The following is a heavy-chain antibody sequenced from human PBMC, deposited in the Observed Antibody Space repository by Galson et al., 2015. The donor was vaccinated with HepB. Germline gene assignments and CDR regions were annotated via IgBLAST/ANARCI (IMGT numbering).Heavy chain of an antibody. D-gene: IGHD4-17*01. V-gene: IGHV1-69*13. CDR3: AREVAPDYGDYEVVGFDP. J-gene: IGHJ5*02. Sequence: SVKVSCKASGGTFSSYAISWVRQAPGQGLGWMGGIIPIFGTPHYAQKFQGRVMMAADESTAYMELSSMSSEDTAVYYFAREVAPDYGDYEVVGFDPWGQGTLVTVSS. CDR2: IIPIFGTP. CDR1: GGTFSSYA.